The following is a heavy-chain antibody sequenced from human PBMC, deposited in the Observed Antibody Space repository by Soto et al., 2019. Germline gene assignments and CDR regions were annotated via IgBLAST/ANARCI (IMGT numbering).Heavy chain of an antibody. Sequence: SETLSLTCAVYGGSFSGYYWSWIRQPPGKGLEWIGEINHSGSTNYNPSLKSRVTISVDTSKNQFSLNLSSVTAADTAVYYCAGGRGRQQLVMSYYYGMDVWGQGTTVTVSS. V-gene: IGHV4-34*01. CDR1: GGSFSGYY. J-gene: IGHJ6*02. CDR2: INHSGST. D-gene: IGHD6-13*01. CDR3: AGGRGRQQLVMSYYYGMDV.